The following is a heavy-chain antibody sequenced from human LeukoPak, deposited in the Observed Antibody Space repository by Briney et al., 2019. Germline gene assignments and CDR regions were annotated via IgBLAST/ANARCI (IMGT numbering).Heavy chain of an antibody. CDR2: ISYDGSNK. Sequence: PGGSLRLSCAASGFTFSSYGMHWVRQAPGKGLEWVGDISYDGSNKYYADAVKGRFTISIDNSKTTLYLQMNSLRAEDTAVYYCAKDNYYDSSGYLDYWGQGTLVTVSS. CDR1: GFTFSSYG. D-gene: IGHD3-22*01. CDR3: AKDNYYDSSGYLDY. J-gene: IGHJ4*02. V-gene: IGHV3-30*18.